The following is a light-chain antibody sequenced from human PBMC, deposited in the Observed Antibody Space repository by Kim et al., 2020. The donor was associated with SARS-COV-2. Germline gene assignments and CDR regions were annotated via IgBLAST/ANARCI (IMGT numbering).Light chain of an antibody. CDR2: GAS. CDR3: QQDNSCLS. Sequence: IVMTQSPATLSVSPGERATLSCRASQSVSSNLAWYQQIPGQAPRLLIYGASTRATGIPARFSGSGSGTEFTLTISSLQSEDFAVYYCQQDNSCLSFGQGTKVDIK. CDR1: QSVSSN. J-gene: IGKJ1*01. V-gene: IGKV3-15*01.